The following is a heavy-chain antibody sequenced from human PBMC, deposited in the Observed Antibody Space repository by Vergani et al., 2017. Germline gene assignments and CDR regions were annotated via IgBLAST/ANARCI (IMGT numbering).Heavy chain of an antibody. CDR2: IYYSGST. CDR3: ARXRAPTEFRPYSAGWYFDL. D-gene: IGHD5-12*01. J-gene: IGHJ2*01. Sequence: QVQLQESGPGLVKPSQTLSLTCTVSGGSISSGDYYWSWIRQPPGKGLEWIGYIYYSGSTYYNPSLKSRVTISVDTSKNQFSLKLSSVTAADTAVYYCARXRAPTEFRPYSAGWYFDLWGRGTLVTVSS. CDR1: GGSISSGDYY. V-gene: IGHV4-30-4*01.